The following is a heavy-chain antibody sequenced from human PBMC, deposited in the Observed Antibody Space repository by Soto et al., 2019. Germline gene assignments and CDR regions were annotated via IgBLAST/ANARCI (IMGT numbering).Heavy chain of an antibody. D-gene: IGHD3-22*01. Sequence: GSLRLSCAAAGFTFSSYEMNWVRQARGKGLEWVSYISSSGSTIYYADSVKGRFTISRDNAKNSLYLQMNSLRAEDTAVYYCVRSNKWLPSSLDYWGQGTLVTVSS. CDR2: ISSSGSTI. CDR3: VRSNKWLPSSLDY. CDR1: GFTFSSYE. V-gene: IGHV3-48*03. J-gene: IGHJ4*02.